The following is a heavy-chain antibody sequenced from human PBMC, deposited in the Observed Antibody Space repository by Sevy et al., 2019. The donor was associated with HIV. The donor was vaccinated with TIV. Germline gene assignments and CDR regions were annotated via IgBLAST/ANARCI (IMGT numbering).Heavy chain of an antibody. CDR1: GYTFTSFY. V-gene: IGHV5-51*01. J-gene: IGHJ4*02. CDR2: IYPHDSNI. D-gene: IGHD3-22*01. CDR3: ARSMATDQFDNSGSYYTWPY. Sequence: GESLKISCETSGYTFTSFYIGWVRQMPGKGLEWIGVIYPHDSNIKYSPSFQGQVTISADKSIRTAYLQWGSLEASDTAMYYCARSMATDQFDNSGSYYTWPYWGQGTLVTVSS.